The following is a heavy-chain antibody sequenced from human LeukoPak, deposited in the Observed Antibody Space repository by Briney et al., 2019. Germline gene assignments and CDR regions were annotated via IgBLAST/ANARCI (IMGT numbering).Heavy chain of an antibody. CDR2: IYTSGST. CDR3: ARDLNYYGSGPQRDY. CDR1: GGSISSYY. D-gene: IGHD3-10*01. J-gene: IGHJ4*02. Sequence: PSETLSLTCTVSGGSISSYYWSWIRQPAGKGLEWIGRIYTSGSTNYNPSLKSRVTMSVDTSKNQFSLKLSSVTAADTAVYYCARDLNYYGSGPQRDYWGQGTLVTVSS. V-gene: IGHV4-4*07.